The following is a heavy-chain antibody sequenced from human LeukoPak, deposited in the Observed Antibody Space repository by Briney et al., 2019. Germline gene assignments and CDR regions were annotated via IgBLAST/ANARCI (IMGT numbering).Heavy chain of an antibody. CDR2: ISSGGNTI. J-gene: IGHJ4*02. V-gene: IGHV3-11*04. D-gene: IGHD5-18*01. CDR1: GFTFSDYS. CDR3: AREGTAMVSFDY. Sequence: GGSLRLSCAASGFTFSDYSMSWIRQAPGKGLEWVSYISSGGNTIYYADSVKGRFTISRDNAKNSLYLQMNSLRAEDTAVYYCAREGTAMVSFDYWGQGTLVTVSS.